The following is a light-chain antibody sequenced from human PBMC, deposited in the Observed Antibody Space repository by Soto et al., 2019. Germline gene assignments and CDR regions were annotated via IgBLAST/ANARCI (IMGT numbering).Light chain of an antibody. CDR1: QSVSSY. Sequence: EIVLTQSPGTLSFSPGERATLSCRASQSVSSYLAWYQQKPGQAPRLLIYDASNRATGIPARFSGSGSGTDFTLTISSLEPEDFAVYYCQQRSNWSTWTFGQGTKVDIK. CDR2: DAS. J-gene: IGKJ1*01. V-gene: IGKV3-11*01. CDR3: QQRSNWSTWT.